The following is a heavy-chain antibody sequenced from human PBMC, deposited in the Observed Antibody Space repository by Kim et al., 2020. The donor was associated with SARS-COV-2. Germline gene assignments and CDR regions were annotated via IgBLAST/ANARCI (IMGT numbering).Heavy chain of an antibody. J-gene: IGHJ4*02. CDR3: AKDKFVVTPPFDY. CDR2: ISGSGDST. V-gene: IGHV3-23*01. CDR1: GFTFSSYA. Sequence: GGSLRLSCAASGFTFSSYAMSWVRQAPGKGLEWVSGISGSGDSTYHTDSVKSRFTISRDNSKNTLYLQMSSLRAEDTAIYYCAKDKFVVTPPFDYWGQGTLVTVSS. D-gene: IGHD2-21*02.